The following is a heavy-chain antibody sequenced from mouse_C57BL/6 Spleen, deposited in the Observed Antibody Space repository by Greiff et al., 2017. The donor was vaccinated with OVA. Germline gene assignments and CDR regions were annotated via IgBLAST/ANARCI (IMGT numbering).Heavy chain of an antibody. J-gene: IGHJ1*03. CDR2: ISSGGDYI. Sequence: EVKLQESGEGLVKPGGSLKLSCAASGFTFSSYAMSWVRQTPEKRLEWVAYISSGGDYIYYADTVKGRFTISRDNARNTLYLQMSSLKSEDTAMYYCARGDYGNYEWYFDVWGTGTTVTVSS. D-gene: IGHD2-1*01. CDR1: GFTFSSYA. CDR3: ARGDYGNYEWYFDV. V-gene: IGHV5S21*01.